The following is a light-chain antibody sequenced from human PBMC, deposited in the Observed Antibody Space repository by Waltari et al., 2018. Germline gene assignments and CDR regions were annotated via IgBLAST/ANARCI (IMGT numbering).Light chain of an antibody. CDR2: AAS. Sequence: EIVLTQSPGTLSLSPGERVILSCRASQYITGGWMTWYHQTPGQAPRLLLYAASTRAPGVPDRFSGSGSGTDFTLTISRLEPEDSGVYYCQQYDVLVVTFGGGTKVEIK. J-gene: IGKJ4*01. CDR3: QQYDVLVVT. V-gene: IGKV3-20*01. CDR1: QYITGGW.